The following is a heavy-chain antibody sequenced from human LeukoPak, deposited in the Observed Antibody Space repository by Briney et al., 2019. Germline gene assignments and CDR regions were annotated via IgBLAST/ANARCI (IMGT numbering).Heavy chain of an antibody. CDR1: GFTFSSYG. CDR2: ISYDGSNK. Sequence: GGSLRLSCAASGFTFSSYGMHWVRQAPGRGLEWVAVISYDGSNKYYADSVKGRFTISRDNSKNTLYLQMNSLRAEDTAVYYCAKGLAARRGAFDIWGQGTMVTVSS. D-gene: IGHD6-6*01. CDR3: AKGLAARRGAFDI. J-gene: IGHJ3*02. V-gene: IGHV3-30*18.